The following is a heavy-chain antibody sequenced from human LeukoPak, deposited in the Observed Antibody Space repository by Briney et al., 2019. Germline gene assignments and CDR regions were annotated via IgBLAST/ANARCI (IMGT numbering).Heavy chain of an antibody. V-gene: IGHV4-39*01. CDR3: ARHDIQWRITMVRGVIEWFDP. J-gene: IGHJ5*02. Sequence: PSETLSLTCTVSGGSISSSSYYWGWIRQPPGKWLEWIGSIYYSGSTYYNPSLKSRVTISVDTSKNQFSLKLSSVTAADTAVYYCARHDIQWRITMVRGVIEWFDPWGQGTLVTVSS. CDR2: IYYSGST. D-gene: IGHD3-10*01. CDR1: GGSISSSSYY.